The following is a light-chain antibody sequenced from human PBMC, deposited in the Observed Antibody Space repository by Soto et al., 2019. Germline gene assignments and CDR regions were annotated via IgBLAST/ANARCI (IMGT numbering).Light chain of an antibody. Sequence: QSALTQPASVSGSPGQSITISCTGTSSDFGGYNYVSWYQQHPGKAPKLMIYDVSNRPSGVSNRFSGSKSGNTASLTISGLQAEDEADYYCSSYTSSSTLYAFGTGTKVTV. CDR2: DVS. J-gene: IGLJ1*01. V-gene: IGLV2-14*01. CDR1: SSDFGGYNY. CDR3: SSYTSSSTLYA.